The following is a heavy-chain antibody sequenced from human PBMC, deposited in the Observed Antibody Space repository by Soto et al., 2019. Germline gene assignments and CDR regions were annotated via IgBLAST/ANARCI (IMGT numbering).Heavy chain of an antibody. Sequence: SETLSLTCTVSGGSVSSGSYYWSWIRQPPGKGLEWIGYIYYSGSTNYNPSLKSRVTISVDTSKNQFSLKLSSVTAADTAVYYCARDRRFGLDYWGQGTLVTVSS. CDR2: IYYSGST. D-gene: IGHD3-16*01. J-gene: IGHJ4*02. CDR3: ARDRRFGLDY. V-gene: IGHV4-61*01. CDR1: GGSVSSGSYY.